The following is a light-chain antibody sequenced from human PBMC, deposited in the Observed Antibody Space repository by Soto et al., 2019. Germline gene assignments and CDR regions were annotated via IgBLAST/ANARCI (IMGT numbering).Light chain of an antibody. V-gene: IGLV2-11*01. J-gene: IGLJ3*02. CDR1: SSDVGGYNY. Sequence: QSVLTQPRSVSGSPGQSVTISCTGTSSDVGGYNYVSWYQQHPGKAPKLMIYDVSERPSGVPDRFSGSKSGNTASLTISGLQAEDEATYYCQSFDRGQSYDNRLSGVFGGGTKVTVL. CDR2: DVS. CDR3: QSFDRGQSYDNRLSGV.